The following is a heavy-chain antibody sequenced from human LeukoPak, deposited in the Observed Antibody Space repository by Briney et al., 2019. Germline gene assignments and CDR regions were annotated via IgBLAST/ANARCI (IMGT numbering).Heavy chain of an antibody. V-gene: IGHV1-8*01. J-gene: IGHJ3*01. CDR1: GYNFESYD. CDR2: MNPYGDYT. CDR3: ARGLRDGLTGNDVLDV. Sequence: ASVKVSCKASGYNFESYDINWVRQAAGQGLEWMGWMNPYGDYTGYAQKFQDRVTMTSDSSTTTAYMELSSLTSEDTALYYCARGLRDGLTGNDVLDVWGLGTMVIVTS. D-gene: IGHD3-9*01.